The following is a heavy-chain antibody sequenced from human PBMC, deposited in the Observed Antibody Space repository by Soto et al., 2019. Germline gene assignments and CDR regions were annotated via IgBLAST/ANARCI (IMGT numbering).Heavy chain of an antibody. CDR3: AREVSSGWHFDY. V-gene: IGHV3-30-3*01. CDR2: ISYDGSDK. D-gene: IGHD6-19*01. J-gene: IGHJ4*02. CDR1: WFTLRSFG. Sequence: WGALRVPCGASWFTLRSFGLHRVRLAPGKGLEWVALISYDGSDKDYADSVKGRFTISRDNAKNTLYLQMNSLRAEDTAVYYCAREVSSGWHFDYWGQGTLVTVSS.